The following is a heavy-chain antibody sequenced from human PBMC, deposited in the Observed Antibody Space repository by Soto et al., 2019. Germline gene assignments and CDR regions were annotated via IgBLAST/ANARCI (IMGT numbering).Heavy chain of an antibody. J-gene: IGHJ4*02. CDR1: GFTFSSYG. V-gene: IGHV3-33*01. CDR3: ARGFAMVRGPTPLLNDY. Sequence: QVQLVESGGGVVQPGRSLRLSCAASGFTFSSYGMHWVRQAPGKGLEWVAVIWYDGSNKYYADSVKGRFTISRDNSKNTLYLQMNGLRAEDTAVYYCARGFAMVRGPTPLLNDYWGQGTLVTVSS. CDR2: IWYDGSNK. D-gene: IGHD3-10*01.